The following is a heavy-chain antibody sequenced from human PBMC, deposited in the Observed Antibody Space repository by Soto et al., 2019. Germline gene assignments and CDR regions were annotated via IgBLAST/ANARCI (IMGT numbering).Heavy chain of an antibody. D-gene: IGHD3-10*01. V-gene: IGHV1-69*01. Sequence: QVQLVQSGAEGKKPGPPGKVSCKVSAATFSSFPFNGVRQAPGQGLEWMGGIIASFGTADYAQKFQGRVTITADESTSTAYMELRSLRSEDTAVYYCARDRGAVWGQGTLVTVSS. CDR1: AATFSSFP. CDR2: IIASFGTA. J-gene: IGHJ4*02. CDR3: ARDRGAV.